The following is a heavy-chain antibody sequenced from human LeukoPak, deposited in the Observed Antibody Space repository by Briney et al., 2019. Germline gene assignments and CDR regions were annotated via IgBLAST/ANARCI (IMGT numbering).Heavy chain of an antibody. CDR1: GFTFSSYW. CDR2: IKQDGSGK. Sequence: GGSLRLSCAVSGFTFSSYWMSWVRQAPGKGLEWVANIKQDGSGKYNVDSVKGRFTISRDNAKNSLYLQMNSLRAEDTAVYYCARDIAVDGTEEFDYWGQGTLVTVSS. V-gene: IGHV3-7*01. CDR3: ARDIAVDGTEEFDY. D-gene: IGHD6-19*01. J-gene: IGHJ4*02.